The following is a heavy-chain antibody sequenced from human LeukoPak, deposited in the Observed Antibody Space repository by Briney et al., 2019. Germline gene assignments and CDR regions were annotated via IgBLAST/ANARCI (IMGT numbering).Heavy chain of an antibody. V-gene: IGHV4-4*02. CDR3: AGSPIGYGMDV. CDR2: IYHSGST. CDR1: GGSISDENW. J-gene: IGHJ6*02. Sequence: SGTLSLTCAVSGGSISDENWWGWVRQPPGKGLEWIGEIYHSGSTNYIPSLKSRITISVDESKNQFSLKLTSVTAADTAVYYCAGSPIGYGMDVWGQGTTVTVSS.